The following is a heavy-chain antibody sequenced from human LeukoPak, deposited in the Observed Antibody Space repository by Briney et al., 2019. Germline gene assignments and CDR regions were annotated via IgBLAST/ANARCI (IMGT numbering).Heavy chain of an antibody. V-gene: IGHV1-2*02. CDR2: INPNTGGT. CDR3: ARDLRGNSMFFDY. D-gene: IGHD4-23*01. J-gene: IGHJ4*02. CDR1: GYTFTGDY. Sequence: ASVKVSCKASGYTFTGDYIHWVRQAPGQGLEWLGWINPNTGGTHYAQKFQGRVTMTTDTSISTAYLELSRLSPDYTAVYYCARDLRGNSMFFDYWGQGTLVTVSS.